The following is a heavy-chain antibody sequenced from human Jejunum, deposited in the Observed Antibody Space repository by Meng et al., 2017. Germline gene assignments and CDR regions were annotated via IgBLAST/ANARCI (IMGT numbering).Heavy chain of an antibody. CDR2: TVRVLGTT. CDR1: GGTFSTYP. D-gene: IGHD3-16*01. Sequence: VQLGQSGAGEKMPGSSVKVSCKASGGTFSTYPIHWVRPDPGQGVGWMGKTVRVLGTTDNEPKFQDRITITAEKSPTNAYMVLSSLPSEDTAVYYCWRDGVTGLGGYYFDYWGQGTLVTVSS. J-gene: IGHJ4*02. V-gene: IGHV1-69*08. CDR3: WRDGVTGLGGYYFDY.